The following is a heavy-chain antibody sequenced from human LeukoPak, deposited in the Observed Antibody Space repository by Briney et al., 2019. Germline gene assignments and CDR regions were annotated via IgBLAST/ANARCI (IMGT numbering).Heavy chain of an antibody. Sequence: GASVKVSCKASGYTFTSYGISWVRQAPGQGLEWMGWISAYNGNTNYARKLQGRVTMTTDTSTSTAYMELRSLRSDDTAVYYCARVDRRMVRGVIITQPDYWGQGTLVTVSS. CDR1: GYTFTSYG. CDR2: ISAYNGNT. D-gene: IGHD3-10*01. CDR3: ARVDRRMVRGVIITQPDY. V-gene: IGHV1-18*01. J-gene: IGHJ4*02.